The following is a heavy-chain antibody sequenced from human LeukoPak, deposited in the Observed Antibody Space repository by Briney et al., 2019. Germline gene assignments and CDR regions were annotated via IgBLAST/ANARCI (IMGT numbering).Heavy chain of an antibody. D-gene: IGHD5-24*01. V-gene: IGHV3-21*01. CDR3: ALGDGYNCFDY. CDR1: GFTFSSYS. Sequence: GGSLRLSCAASGFTFSSYSMNWVPQAPGKGLEWVSSISSSSYIYYADSAKGRFTISRDNDKNSLYLQMNSLSAEDTAVYYCALGDGYNCFDYWGQGTLVTVSS. J-gene: IGHJ4*02. CDR2: ISSSSYI.